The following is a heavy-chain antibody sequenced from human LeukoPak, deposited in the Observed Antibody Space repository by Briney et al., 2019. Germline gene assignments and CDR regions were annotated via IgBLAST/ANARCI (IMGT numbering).Heavy chain of an antibody. CDR1: GGSISSSSYY. V-gene: IGHV4-39*07. CDR3: AREGYDILTGYYRDSYFDY. Sequence: SETLSLTCTVSGGSISSSSYYWGWIRQPPGKGLEWIGSIYYSGSTNYNPSLKSRVTMSVDTSKNQFSLKLSSVTAADTAVYYCAREGYDILTGYYRDSYFDYWGQGTLVTVSS. CDR2: IYYSGST. D-gene: IGHD3-9*01. J-gene: IGHJ4*02.